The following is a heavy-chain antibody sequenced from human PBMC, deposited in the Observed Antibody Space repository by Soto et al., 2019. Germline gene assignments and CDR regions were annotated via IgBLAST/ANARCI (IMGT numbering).Heavy chain of an antibody. CDR2: IYPGDSDI. J-gene: IGHJ4*02. CDR3: ERQAYPYDTNSFGY. CDR1: GYSFTTYW. Sequence: GESLKISCKGSGYSFTTYWIGWVRQMPGKGLEWMGVIYPGDSDIRFSPSFQGQVTISADMSLSTAYLQWSSLRVSDTAMYYCERQAYPYDTNSFGYWRQGTMVTVSS. D-gene: IGHD2-8*01. V-gene: IGHV5-51*01.